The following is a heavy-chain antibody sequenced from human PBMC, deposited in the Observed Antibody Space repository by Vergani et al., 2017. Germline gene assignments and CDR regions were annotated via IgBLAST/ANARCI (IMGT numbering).Heavy chain of an antibody. CDR1: GFSIDNGYY. Sequence: QVQLQESGPGLVKPSETLSLTCAVSGFSIDNGYYWDWIRQPPGKGLEWIGSIYRTGRTHFNPSLKSRVTISVDTSNNHFSLRLNSLTAADTAVYYCARRSGIVYDIFSDTQYFFDFWGQGTLVTVSS. V-gene: IGHV4-38-2*01. CDR3: ARRSGIVYDIFSDTQYFFDF. D-gene: IGHD3-9*01. CDR2: IYRTGRT. J-gene: IGHJ4*02.